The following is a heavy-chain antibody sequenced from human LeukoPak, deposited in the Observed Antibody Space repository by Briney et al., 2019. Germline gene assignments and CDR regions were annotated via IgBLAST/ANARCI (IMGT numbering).Heavy chain of an antibody. V-gene: IGHV1-69*05. D-gene: IGHD7-27*01. CDR2: IIPIFATT. CDR3: ARDLANWGSSFDY. CDR1: GDTFNSYA. Sequence: ASVKVSCKASGDTFNSYAISWVRQAPEQGLEWMGRIIPIFATTNYAQKFQGRVTITTDESTSTAYMELSSLRSEDTAVYYCARDLANWGSSFDYWGQGTLVTVSS. J-gene: IGHJ4*02.